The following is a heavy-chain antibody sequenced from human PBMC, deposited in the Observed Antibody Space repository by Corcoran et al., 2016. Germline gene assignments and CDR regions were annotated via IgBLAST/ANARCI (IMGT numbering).Heavy chain of an antibody. V-gene: IGHV1-69*01. CDR3: ARGHGEYYYYSSGYYAPDY. D-gene: IGHD3-22*01. CDR2: ISPIFGTA. Sequence: QVQLVQSGAEVKKPGSSVKVSCKASGGTFSSYAISWVRQAPGQGLEWMGGISPIFGTANYAQKFPGRVTITADETTSTAYMELSSLRSEDTAVYYCARGHGEYYYYSSGYYAPDYWCQGTLVTVSS. J-gene: IGHJ4*02. CDR1: GGTFSSYA.